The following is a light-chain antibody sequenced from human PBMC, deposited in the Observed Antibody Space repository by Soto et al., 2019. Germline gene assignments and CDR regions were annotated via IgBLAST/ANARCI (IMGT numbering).Light chain of an antibody. CDR3: QQYAGSRT. J-gene: IGKJ1*01. Sequence: IVLTHSPANLSFYQGYRATLSCRASQSVSSYLAWYQQKPGQAPRLLIYDASNRATGIPDRFSGSGSGTDFTLTISRLEPEDFAVYYCQQYAGSRTFGQGTKVDIK. CDR1: QSVSSY. V-gene: IGKV3-20*01. CDR2: DAS.